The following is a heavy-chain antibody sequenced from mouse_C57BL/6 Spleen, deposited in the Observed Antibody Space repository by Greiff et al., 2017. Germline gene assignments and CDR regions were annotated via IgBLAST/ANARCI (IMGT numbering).Heavy chain of an antibody. Sequence: DVQLVESGEGLVKPGGSLTLSCAASGFTFSSYAMSWVRQTPEKRLEWVAYISSGGDYIYYADTVKGRFTISRDNARNTLYLQMSSLKSEDTAMYYCTRYGSSYYYAMDYWGQGTSVTVSS. D-gene: IGHD1-1*01. V-gene: IGHV5-9-1*02. CDR1: GFTFSSYA. CDR2: ISSGGDYI. J-gene: IGHJ4*01. CDR3: TRYGSSYYYAMDY.